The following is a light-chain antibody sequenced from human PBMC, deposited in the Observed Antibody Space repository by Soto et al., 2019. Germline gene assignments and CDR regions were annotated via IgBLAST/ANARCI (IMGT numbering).Light chain of an antibody. J-gene: IGKJ4*01. CDR1: QSVAHF. Sequence: EIVLTQSPATLSLSPGERATLSCRANQSVAHFLAWYQQRPGQAPRLLVYDASIRATGVPARFSGSGSGTDFTLTISSRAPEDTAVYYGQQRYSWPQLTFGGGTKVAIK. CDR2: DAS. CDR3: QQRYSWPQLT. V-gene: IGKV3-11*01.